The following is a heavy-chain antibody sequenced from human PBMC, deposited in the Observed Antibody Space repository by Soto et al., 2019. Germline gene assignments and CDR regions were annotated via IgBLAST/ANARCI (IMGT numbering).Heavy chain of an antibody. D-gene: IGHD3-3*01. CDR3: ARRITGDFWSGNNWFDP. V-gene: IGHV4-39*01. Sequence: QLQLQESGPGLVKPSETLSLTCTVSGGSISSSSYYWGWIRQPPGKGLEWIGSIYYSGSTYYNPSLKSRVTISVDTSKNQFSLKLSSVTAADTAVYYCARRITGDFWSGNNWFDPWDQGTLVTVSS. J-gene: IGHJ5*02. CDR2: IYYSGST. CDR1: GGSISSSSYY.